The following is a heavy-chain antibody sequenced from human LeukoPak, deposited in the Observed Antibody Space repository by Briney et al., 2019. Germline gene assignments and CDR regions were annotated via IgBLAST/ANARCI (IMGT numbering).Heavy chain of an antibody. J-gene: IGHJ4*02. CDR2: IWYDGSNK. V-gene: IGHV3-33*06. Sequence: GGSLRLSCAASGFTFSSYGMHWVRQAPGKGLEWVAIIWYDGSNKYYADSVKGRLTISRDNSKNTLYLQMNSLRAEDTAVYYCAKGCSGGSCSNLDYWGQGNLVTVSS. CDR3: AKGCSGGSCSNLDY. CDR1: GFTFSSYG. D-gene: IGHD2-15*01.